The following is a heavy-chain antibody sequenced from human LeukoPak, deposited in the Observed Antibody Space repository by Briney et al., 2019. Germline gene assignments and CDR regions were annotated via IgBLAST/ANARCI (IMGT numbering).Heavy chain of an antibody. CDR3: AKDRLRGYTYGYPDY. CDR1: GFTFSAYA. Sequence: GRSLRLSCAPSGFTFSAYAMHWVRQAPGKGLEWVAVIWYDGSTKYYTDSVKGRFTISRDNSKNTQYLQMDSLRAEDTAVYYCAKDRLRGYTYGYPDYWGQGTLVTVSS. V-gene: IGHV3-33*06. D-gene: IGHD5-18*01. J-gene: IGHJ4*02. CDR2: IWYDGSTK.